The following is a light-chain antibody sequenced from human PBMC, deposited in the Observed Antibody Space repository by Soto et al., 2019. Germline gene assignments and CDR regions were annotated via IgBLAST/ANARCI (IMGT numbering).Light chain of an antibody. J-gene: IGKJ2*01. CDR3: QQHNKWPPGT. CDR1: QSVSSN. V-gene: IGKV3-15*01. Sequence: EIVMTQSPATLSVSPGERATLSCRASQSVSSNLAWYQQKPGQAPRLLIYGASTRATGIPARFSGSGSGTECTRTISSLQSEDFAVYYCQQHNKWPPGTFGQGSKLEIK. CDR2: GAS.